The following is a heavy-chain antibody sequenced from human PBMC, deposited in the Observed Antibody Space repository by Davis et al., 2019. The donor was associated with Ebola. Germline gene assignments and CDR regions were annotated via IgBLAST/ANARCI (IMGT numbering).Heavy chain of an antibody. CDR1: GYTFTSYG. CDR2: ISAYNGNT. D-gene: IGHD1-26*01. V-gene: IGHV1-18*04. Sequence: SVKVSCKASGYTFTSYGISWVRQAPGQGLEWMGWISAYNGNTNYAQKLQGRVTMTTDTSTSTAYMELRSLRSDDTAVYYCARDISGMYYYGMDVWGQGTTVTVSS. CDR3: ARDISGMYYYGMDV. J-gene: IGHJ6*02.